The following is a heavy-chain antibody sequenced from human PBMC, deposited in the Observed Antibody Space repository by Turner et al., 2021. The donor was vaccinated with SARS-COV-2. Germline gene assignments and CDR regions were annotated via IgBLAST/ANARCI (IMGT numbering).Heavy chain of an antibody. CDR1: GLTVSSNY. Sequence: EVQLVESGGGLVQPGGSLLLSCAASGLTVSSNYMSWVRQAPGKGLEWVSVIYSGGSTFYADSVKGRFTISRHKSKNTLYLQMNSLRAEDTAVYYCARDLGPYGMDVWGQGTTVTVSS. CDR2: IYSGGST. J-gene: IGHJ6*02. CDR3: ARDLGPYGMDV. V-gene: IGHV3-53*04.